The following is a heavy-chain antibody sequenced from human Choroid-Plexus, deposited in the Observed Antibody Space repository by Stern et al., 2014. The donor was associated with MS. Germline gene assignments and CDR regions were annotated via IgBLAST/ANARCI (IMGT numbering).Heavy chain of an antibody. D-gene: IGHD2/OR15-2a*01. CDR1: GFTFGSCA. CDR3: AKDRQYLTYFFDH. V-gene: IGHV3-30*18. J-gene: IGHJ5*02. CDR2: VSNDGSNK. Sequence: VQLLQSGGGVVQPGRPLRLSCVASGFTFGSCAMHWVRQAPGKGLEWVAGVSNDGSNKYYADSVKGSFTISRDNSQNTLYMQMSSLRPEDTAVYYCAKDRQYLTYFFDHWGQGSLVTVSS.